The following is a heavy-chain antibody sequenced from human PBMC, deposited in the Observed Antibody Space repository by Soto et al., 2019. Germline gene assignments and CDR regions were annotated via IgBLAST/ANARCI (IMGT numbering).Heavy chain of an antibody. CDR3: ARYDSSGYYPAPIDY. CDR2: IYYSGST. D-gene: IGHD3-22*01. J-gene: IGHJ4*02. CDR1: GGSVSSGSYY. Sequence: QVQLQESGPGLVKPSETLSLTCTVSGGSVSSGSYYWSWIRQPPGKGLEWIGYIYYSGSTNYNPSLTSRVTISVATSKNQFSLKLSSVTAADTAVYYCARYDSSGYYPAPIDYWGQGTLVTVSS. V-gene: IGHV4-61*01.